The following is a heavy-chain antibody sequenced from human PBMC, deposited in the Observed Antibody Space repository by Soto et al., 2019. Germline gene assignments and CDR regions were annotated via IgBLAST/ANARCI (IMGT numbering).Heavy chain of an antibody. CDR1: GGSISSGDYY. CDR3: AGAGTWGSKLDY. CDR2: IYYSGST. V-gene: IGHV4-30-4*01. D-gene: IGHD3-16*01. J-gene: IGHJ4*02. Sequence: SETLSLTCTVSGGSISSGDYYWSWIRQPPGKGLEWIGYIYYSGSTYYNPSLKSRVTISVDTSKNQFSLKLSSVTAADTAVYYCAGAGTWGSKLDYWGQGTLVTVSS.